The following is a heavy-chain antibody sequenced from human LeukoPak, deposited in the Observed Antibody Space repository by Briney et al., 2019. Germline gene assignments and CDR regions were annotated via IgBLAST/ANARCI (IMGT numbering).Heavy chain of an antibody. Sequence: GGSLRLSCAASGFTFSSFAMNWVRLAPGKGLEWVSAISASGGSTYYADSVKGRFTISRDNSKNTLYLQVNSLRAEDTAVYYCAKGSKLGPGGTFDYWGQGTLVTVSS. V-gene: IGHV3-23*01. CDR2: ISASGGST. J-gene: IGHJ4*02. CDR1: GFTFSSFA. D-gene: IGHD6-13*01. CDR3: AKGSKLGPGGTFDY.